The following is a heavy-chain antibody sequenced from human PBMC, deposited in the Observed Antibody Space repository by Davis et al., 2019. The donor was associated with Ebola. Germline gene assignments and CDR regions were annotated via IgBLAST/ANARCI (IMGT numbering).Heavy chain of an antibody. CDR1: GFTFSSYG. CDR2: IWYDGSNK. Sequence: GESLKISCAASGFTFSSYGMHWVRQAPGKGLEWVAVIWYDGSNKYYADSVKGRFTISRDNSKNTLYLQMNSLRAEDTAVYYCARDLRPGMILNYWGQGTLVTVSS. J-gene: IGHJ4*02. D-gene: IGHD3/OR15-3a*01. CDR3: ARDLRPGMILNY. V-gene: IGHV3-33*01.